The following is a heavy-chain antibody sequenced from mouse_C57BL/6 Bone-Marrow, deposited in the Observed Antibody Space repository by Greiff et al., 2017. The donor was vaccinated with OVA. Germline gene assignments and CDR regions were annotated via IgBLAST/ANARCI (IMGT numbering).Heavy chain of an antibody. J-gene: IGHJ1*03. CDR1: GYTFTSYW. CDR3: ARYGISYGSSHWYFDV. CDR2: IDPSDSYT. V-gene: IGHV1-50*01. Sequence: QVQLQQPGAELVKPGASVKLSCKASGYTFTSYWMQWVKQRPGQGLEWIGEIDPSDSYTNYNQKFKGKATLTVDKSSSTAYMQLSSLTSEDSAFYYCARYGISYGSSHWYFDVWGTGTTVTVSS. D-gene: IGHD1-1*01.